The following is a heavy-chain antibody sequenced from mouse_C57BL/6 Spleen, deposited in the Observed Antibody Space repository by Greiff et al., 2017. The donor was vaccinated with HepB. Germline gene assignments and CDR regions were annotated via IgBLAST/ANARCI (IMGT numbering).Heavy chain of an antibody. V-gene: IGHV1-42*01. CDR1: GYSFTGYY. D-gene: IGHD1-2*01. Sequence: EVQLQQSGPELVKPGASVKISCKASGYSFTGYYMNWVKQSPEKSLEWIGEINPSTGGTTYSQKFKAKATLTVDKSSSTAYMQLKSLTSEDSAVYYCAITTGTGYFDYWGQGTTLTVSS. CDR2: INPSTGGT. J-gene: IGHJ2*01. CDR3: AITTGTGYFDY.